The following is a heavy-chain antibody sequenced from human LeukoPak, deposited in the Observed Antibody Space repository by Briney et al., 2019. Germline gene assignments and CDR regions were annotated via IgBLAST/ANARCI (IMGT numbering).Heavy chain of an antibody. CDR1: GFTFSSYG. CDR2: IRYDGSNK. J-gene: IGHJ5*02. V-gene: IGHV3-30*02. CDR3: AKVSLEQHNWFDP. Sequence: GGSLRLSCAASGFTFSSYGMHWVRQAPGKGLEWVAFIRYDGSNKYYADSVKGRFTISRDNSKNTLYLQMNSLRAEDTAVYYCAKVSLEQHNWFDPWGQGTLVTVSS. D-gene: IGHD6-13*01.